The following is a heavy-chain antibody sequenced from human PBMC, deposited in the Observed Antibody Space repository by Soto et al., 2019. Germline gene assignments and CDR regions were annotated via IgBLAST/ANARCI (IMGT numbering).Heavy chain of an antibody. J-gene: IGHJ5*02. Sequence: GSLRLSCAASGFTVSSNYMSWVRQAPGKGLEWVSVIYSGGSTYYADSVKGRFTISRDNSKNTLYLQMNSLRAEDTAVYYCARFDYDFWSGPPGWFDPWGQGTLVTVSS. CDR1: GFTVSSNY. D-gene: IGHD3-3*01. CDR2: IYSGGST. V-gene: IGHV3-53*01. CDR3: ARFDYDFWSGPPGWFDP.